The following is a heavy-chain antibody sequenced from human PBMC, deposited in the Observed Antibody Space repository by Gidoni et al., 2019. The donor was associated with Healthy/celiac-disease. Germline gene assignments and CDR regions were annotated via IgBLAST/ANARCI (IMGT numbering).Heavy chain of an antibody. V-gene: IGHV4-31*03. Sequence: QVQLQESGPGLVKPSPTLSLTCTVSGCSISSGGYYWSWIRPHPEKGLEWIGYIYYSGSPYYNPSLKRRVTIAVDTSKNQFSLKLSSVTAADTAVYYCARATSYSGYEFDPWGQGTLVTVSA. CDR3: ARATSYSGYEFDP. D-gene: IGHD5-12*01. CDR2: IYYSGSP. CDR1: GCSISSGGYY. J-gene: IGHJ5*02.